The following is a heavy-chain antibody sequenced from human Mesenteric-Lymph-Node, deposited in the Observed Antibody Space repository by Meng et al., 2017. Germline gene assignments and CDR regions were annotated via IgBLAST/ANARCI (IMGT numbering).Heavy chain of an antibody. CDR2: ISGSGRST. D-gene: IGHD4-17*01. CDR1: GFTFSSYA. CDR3: ARDPITPSLGYYLY. Sequence: GGSLRLSCAASGFTFSSYAMNWVRQAPGKGLEWVSAISGSGRSTYYADSLKGRFTISRDNSKNTVHLQMDRLRDEDTGVYFCARDPITPSLGYYLYWGQGTLVTVSS. J-gene: IGHJ1*01. V-gene: IGHV3-23*01.